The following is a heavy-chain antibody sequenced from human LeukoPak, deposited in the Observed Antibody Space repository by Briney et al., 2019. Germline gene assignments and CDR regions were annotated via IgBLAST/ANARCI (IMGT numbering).Heavy chain of an antibody. D-gene: IGHD2-2*01. Sequence: GGSLRLSCAASGFTFSSYGMHGVRQAPGKGLEWVAVIWYDGSNKYYADSVKGRFTISRDNSKNTLYLQMNSLRAEDTAVYYCAREGVHCSSTSCYTNRFDPWGQGTLVTASS. CDR3: AREGVHCSSTSCYTNRFDP. J-gene: IGHJ5*02. V-gene: IGHV3-33*01. CDR1: GFTFSSYG. CDR2: IWYDGSNK.